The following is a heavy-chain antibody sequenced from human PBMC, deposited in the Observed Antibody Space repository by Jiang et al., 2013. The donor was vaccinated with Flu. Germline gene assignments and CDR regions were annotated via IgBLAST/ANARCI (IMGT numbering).Heavy chain of an antibody. Sequence: GAEVKKPGSSVKVSCKASGGTFSSYAISWVRQAPGQGLEWMGGIIPIFGTANYAQKFQGRVTITADESTSTAYMELSSLRSEDTAVYYCARDPPYCSGGSCYFDYWGQGTLVTVSS. D-gene: IGHD2-15*01. CDR3: ARDPPYCSGGSCYFDY. CDR2: IIPIFGTA. J-gene: IGHJ4*02. V-gene: IGHV1-69*01. CDR1: GGTFSSYA.